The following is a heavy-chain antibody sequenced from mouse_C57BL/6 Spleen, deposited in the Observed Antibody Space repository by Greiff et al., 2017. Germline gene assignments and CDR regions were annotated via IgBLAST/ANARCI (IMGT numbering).Heavy chain of an antibody. CDR2: ISSGSSTI. V-gene: IGHV5-17*01. J-gene: IGHJ4*01. CDR3: AERGDLAMDY. Sequence: EVKLVESGGGLVKPGGSLKLSCAASGFTFSDYGMHWVRQAPEKGLEWVAYISSGSSTIYYADTVKGRFTISRDNAKNTLFLQMSSLRSEDTAMYYCAERGDLAMDYWGQGTSVTVSS. D-gene: IGHD3-3*01. CDR1: GFTFSDYG.